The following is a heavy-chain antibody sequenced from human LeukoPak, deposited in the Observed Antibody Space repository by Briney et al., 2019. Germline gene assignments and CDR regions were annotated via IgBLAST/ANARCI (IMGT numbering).Heavy chain of an antibody. V-gene: IGHV1-18*01. CDR1: GYTFTSYA. D-gene: IGHD5-24*01. J-gene: IGHJ5*02. CDR3: ARALARDVYNINWFDP. CDR2: ISAYNGYT. Sequence: ASVKVSCKASGYTFTSYAISWVRQAPGQGLEWMGCISAYNGYTNYAQNLQGRVTMTTDTSTSTAYMELTSLRSDDTAVYYCARALARDVYNINWFDPWGQGTLVTVSS.